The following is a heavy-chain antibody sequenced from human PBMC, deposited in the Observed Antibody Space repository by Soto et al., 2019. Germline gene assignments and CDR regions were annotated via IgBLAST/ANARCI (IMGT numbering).Heavy chain of an antibody. J-gene: IGHJ2*01. CDR3: ARLLTTYYYDSRDYWYFDL. CDR1: GGSISSSSYY. Sequence: LSLTCTVSGGSISSSSYYWGWIRQPPGKGLEWIGSIYYSGSTYYNPSLKSRVTISVDTSKNQFSLKLSSVTAADTAVYYCARLLTTYYYDSRDYWYFDLWGRGTLVTVSS. CDR2: IYYSGST. D-gene: IGHD3-22*01. V-gene: IGHV4-39*01.